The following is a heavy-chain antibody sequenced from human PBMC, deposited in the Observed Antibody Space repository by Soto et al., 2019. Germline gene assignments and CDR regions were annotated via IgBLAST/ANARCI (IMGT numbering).Heavy chain of an antibody. CDR2: IYYSGST. CDR1: GGSISSSSYY. V-gene: IGHV4-39*01. Sequence: PSETLSLTCTVSGGSISSSSYYWGWIRQPPGKGLEWIGSIYYSGSTYYNPSLKSRVTISVDTSKNQFSLKLSSVTAADTAVYYCARLYCSSTSCYTFDYWGQGTLVTVSS. CDR3: ARLYCSSTSCYTFDY. D-gene: IGHD2-2*02. J-gene: IGHJ4*02.